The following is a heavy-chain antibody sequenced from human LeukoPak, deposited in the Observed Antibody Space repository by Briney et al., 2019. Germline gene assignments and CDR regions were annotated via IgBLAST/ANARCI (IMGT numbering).Heavy chain of an antibody. V-gene: IGHV4-39*01. D-gene: IGHD3-10*01. CDR3: ASPMVRGRSYDY. CDR2: IYYSGST. CDR1: GGSISSSSYY. J-gene: IGHJ4*02. Sequence: SETLSLTCTVSGGSISSSSYYWGWIRQPPGKGLEWIGSIYYSGSTYYNPSPKSRVTISVDTSKNQFSLKLSSVTAADTAVYYCASPMVRGRSYDYWGQGTLVTVSS.